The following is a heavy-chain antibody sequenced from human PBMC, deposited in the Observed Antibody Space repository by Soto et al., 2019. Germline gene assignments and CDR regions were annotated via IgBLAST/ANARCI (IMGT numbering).Heavy chain of an antibody. V-gene: IGHV4-39*02. CDR2: IYFSGTT. CDR1: GDSPSPSAHH. Sequence: SETRCLLSRVSGDSPSPSAHHSGLLRQSTSNGLEWIASIYFSGTTYLNPSLKSRITISVDTSKNQFSLKLRSVTAADTAVYYCAREEGEVRDKWFDPWGQGTLVTVS. J-gene: IGHJ5*02. D-gene: IGHD3-16*01. CDR3: AREEGEVRDKWFDP.